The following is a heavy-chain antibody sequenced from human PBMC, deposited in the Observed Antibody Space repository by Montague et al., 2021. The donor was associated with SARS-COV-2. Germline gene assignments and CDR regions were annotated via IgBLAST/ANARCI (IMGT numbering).Heavy chain of an antibody. V-gene: IGHV4-31*03. CDR2: IHDTGRT. Sequence: TLSLTCTVSGGSISRGGYYYTWIRQYPGKGLEWIGNIHDTGRTNYKSSLRSRITMSVDTSKNQFSLELTSVTAADTAVYYCARALEYGNASGYFDYWGQGTLVTVSS. CDR3: ARALEYGNASGYFDY. D-gene: IGHD1-1*01. CDR1: GGSISRGGYY. J-gene: IGHJ4*02.